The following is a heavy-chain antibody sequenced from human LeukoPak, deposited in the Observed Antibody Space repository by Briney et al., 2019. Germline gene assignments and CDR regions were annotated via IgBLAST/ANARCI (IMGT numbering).Heavy chain of an antibody. CDR3: ARGGSSVSYYYMDV. CDR1: GYTFTSYY. V-gene: IGHV1-46*04. Sequence: ASVKVSCKASGYTFTSYYIHWVRQAPGQGLEWMGIINPSGGSTSYAQKLQGRVTMTRDASTSTLYMELSSLRSEETAVYYCARGGSSVSYYYMDVWGKGTTVTVSS. D-gene: IGHD3-10*01. J-gene: IGHJ6*03. CDR2: INPSGGST.